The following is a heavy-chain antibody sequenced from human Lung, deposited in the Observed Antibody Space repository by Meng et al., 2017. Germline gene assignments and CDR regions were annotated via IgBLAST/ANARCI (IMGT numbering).Heavy chain of an antibody. J-gene: IGHJ4*02. CDR2: INHSGST. V-gene: IGHV4-34*01. Sequence: QGPLKQGGAGLLTPSETLSLTCVVSGGSFGDYYWSWIRQPPGKGLEWIGEINHSGSTNYNPSLESRATISVDTSQNNLSLKLSSVTAADSAVYYCARGPTTMAHDFGYWGQGTLVTVSS. CDR1: GGSFGDYY. CDR3: ARGPTTMAHDFGY. D-gene: IGHD4-11*01.